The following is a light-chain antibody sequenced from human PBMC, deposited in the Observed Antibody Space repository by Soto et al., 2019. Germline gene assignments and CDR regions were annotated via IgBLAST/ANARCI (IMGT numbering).Light chain of an antibody. CDR1: QSVSSSY. Sequence: EVVLTQSPGTLSLSPGDRATLSCRASQSVSSSYIAWYQQKPGQAPRLLIYGASSRATGIPDRFSGSGSGTDFILTISRLEPEDFAVYYCQQYVTSPRTFGQGTKVDIK. J-gene: IGKJ1*01. V-gene: IGKV3-20*01. CDR3: QQYVTSPRT. CDR2: GAS.